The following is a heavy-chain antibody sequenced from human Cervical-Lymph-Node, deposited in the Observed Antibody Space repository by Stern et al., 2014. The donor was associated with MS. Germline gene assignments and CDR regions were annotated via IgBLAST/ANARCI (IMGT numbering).Heavy chain of an antibody. CDR1: GFTFSSYG. Sequence: VQLVESGGGVVQPGRSLRLSCAASGFTFSSYGMHWVRQAPGKGLEWVAVIWYDGSNKCYADSVKGRFTIPRDNSKNTLYLQMNSLRAEDTAVYYCARGYDSSGFYTYFQHWGQGTLITVSS. J-gene: IGHJ1*01. V-gene: IGHV3-33*01. CDR2: IWYDGSNK. CDR3: ARGYDSSGFYTYFQH. D-gene: IGHD3-22*01.